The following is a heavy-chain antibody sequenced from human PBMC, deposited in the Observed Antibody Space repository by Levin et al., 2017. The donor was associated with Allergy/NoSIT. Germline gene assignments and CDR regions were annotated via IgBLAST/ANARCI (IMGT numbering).Heavy chain of an antibody. V-gene: IGHV1-46*01. Sequence: ASVKVSCKASGYTFTSYYMHWVRQAPGQGLEWMGIINPSGGSTSYAQKFQGRVTMTRDTYTSTVYMELSSLRSEDTAVYYCARALTGDPSYYYGMDGWGQGTTVTVAS. CDR1: GYTFTSYY. CDR3: ARALTGDPSYYYGMDG. CDR2: INPSGGST. J-gene: IGHJ6*02. D-gene: IGHD7-27*01.